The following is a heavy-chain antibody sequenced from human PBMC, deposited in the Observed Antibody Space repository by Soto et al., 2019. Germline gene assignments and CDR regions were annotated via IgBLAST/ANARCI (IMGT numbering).Heavy chain of an antibody. CDR2: ISPYNLNT. J-gene: IGHJ4*02. Sequence: QVQLVQSGAEVKKPGASVKVSCTASGYSFTSYGISWVRQAPGQGLEWLGWISPYNLNTNYAQKLQGRVTISADTSTNTAYMELSSLRSADTAVYYCARGRGSASYYVNWGQGTLVTVSS. CDR1: GYSFTSYG. D-gene: IGHD3-10*01. CDR3: ARGRGSASYYVN. V-gene: IGHV1-18*01.